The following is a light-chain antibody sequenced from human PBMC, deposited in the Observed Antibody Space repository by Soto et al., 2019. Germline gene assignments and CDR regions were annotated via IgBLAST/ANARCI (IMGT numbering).Light chain of an antibody. V-gene: IGLV2-14*01. CDR1: SSDVVGYNF. J-gene: IGLJ1*01. CDR2: GVS. Sequence: TGTSSDVVGYNFVSCYRQLPGEATKLILYGVSARPSGVSDRFSGSKSGDTASLTVSGLQAEDEADYYCSSYTSTRTYVFGTGTKVTVL. CDR3: SSYTSTRTYV.